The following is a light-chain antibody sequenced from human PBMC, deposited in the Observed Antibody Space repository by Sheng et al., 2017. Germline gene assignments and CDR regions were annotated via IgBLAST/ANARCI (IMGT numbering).Light chain of an antibody. CDR3: QVWDSSTLV. Sequence: SYELTQPVSVSVALGQTAMITCGGNNIGNKNVHWYQQKPGQAPVLVLYRDTNRPSGIPERISGSNSGATATLTISRAQAGDEADYYCQVWDSSTLVIGGGTKLTVL. CDR2: RDT. J-gene: IGLJ2*01. CDR1: NIGNKN. V-gene: IGLV3-9*01.